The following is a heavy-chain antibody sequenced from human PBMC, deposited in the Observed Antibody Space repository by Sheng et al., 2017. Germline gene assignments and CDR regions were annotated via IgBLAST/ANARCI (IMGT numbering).Heavy chain of an antibody. CDR2: IIPILDIV. CDR1: GGTFSSYL. CDR3: AGGGTVVGVPTYYY. Sequence: QVQLVQSGAEVKKPGSSVKVSCKASGGTFSSYLINWVRQAPGQGLEWMGGIIPILDIVNYAQNFQGRVTITADKSTSTAYMELSSLRSEDTAVYFCAGGGTVVGVPTYYY. V-gene: IGHV1-69*04. D-gene: IGHD2-2*01. J-gene: IGHJ6*03.